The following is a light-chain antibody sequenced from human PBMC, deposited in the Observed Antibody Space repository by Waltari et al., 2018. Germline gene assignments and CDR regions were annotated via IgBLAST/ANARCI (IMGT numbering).Light chain of an antibody. CDR1: KLGDQY. CDR3: QAWDSGPAV. CDR2: QDK. V-gene: IGLV3-1*01. J-gene: IGLJ1*01. Sequence: SELTQPPSVSVSPGQPASITCSGDKLGDQYVSWFQQRPGQSPTLVIYQDKERPSGIPERFSGSNSGTTATLTISGTQALDEADYYCQAWDSGPAVFGTGTKVTVL.